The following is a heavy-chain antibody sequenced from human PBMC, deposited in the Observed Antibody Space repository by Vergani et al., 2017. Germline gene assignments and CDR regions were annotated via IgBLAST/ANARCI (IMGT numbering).Heavy chain of an antibody. J-gene: IGHJ6*03. CDR2: IYYSGST. V-gene: IGHV4-31*03. D-gene: IGHD3-10*01. CDR3: ARSRPLMVRGPITSYMDV. CDR1: GGSISSGGYY. Sequence: QVQLQESGPGLVKPSQTLSLTCTVSGGSISSGGYYWSWIRQHPGKGLEWIGYIYYSGSTYYNPSLKSRVTISVDTSKNQFSLKLCSVTAADTAVYYCARSRPLMVRGPITSYMDVWGKGTTVTVSS.